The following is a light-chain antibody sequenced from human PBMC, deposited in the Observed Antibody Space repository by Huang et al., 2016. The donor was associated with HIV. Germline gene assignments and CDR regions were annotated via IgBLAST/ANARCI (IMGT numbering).Light chain of an antibody. CDR1: QTINTN. Sequence: EIVMTQSPATLSVSPGERGTLPCRASQTINTNLAWYPQTPGQAPRLLIYGSSTRATGIPARFSGSGSGTDFSLTISSLQSEDAAVYYCQQYDSWPGTFGQGTKLEIK. CDR2: GSS. J-gene: IGKJ2*01. V-gene: IGKV3-15*01. CDR3: QQYDSWPGT.